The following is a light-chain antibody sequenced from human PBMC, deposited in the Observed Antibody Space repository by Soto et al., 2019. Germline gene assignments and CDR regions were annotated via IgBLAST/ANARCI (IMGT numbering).Light chain of an antibody. CDR2: DVS. CDR1: SSDVGGYSY. Sequence: QCALTQPASVSGSPGQSISISCTGTSSDVGGYSYVSWYQQQPGKAPKLVISDVSNRPSGVSDRFSGSKSGNTASLTISGLQTEDEADYYCASYTTSSTYVFGTGTKATVL. J-gene: IGLJ1*01. CDR3: ASYTTSSTYV. V-gene: IGLV2-14*01.